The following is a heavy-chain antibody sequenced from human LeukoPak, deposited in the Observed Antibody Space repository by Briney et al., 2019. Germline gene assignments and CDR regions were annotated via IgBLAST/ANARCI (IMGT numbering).Heavy chain of an antibody. D-gene: IGHD1-26*01. CDR2: IRYDGSNK. J-gene: IGHJ3*02. CDR1: GFTFSSYG. CDR3: ARDAYSGSDAAFDI. Sequence: GGSLRLSCAASGFTFSSYGMHWVRQAPGKGLEWVAFIRYDGSNKYYADSVKGRFTISRDNSKNTLYLQMNSLRAEDTAVYYCARDAYSGSDAAFDIWGQGTMVTVSS. V-gene: IGHV3-30*02.